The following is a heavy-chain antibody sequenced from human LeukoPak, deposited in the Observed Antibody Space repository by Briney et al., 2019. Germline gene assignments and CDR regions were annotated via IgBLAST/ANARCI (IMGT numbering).Heavy chain of an antibody. D-gene: IGHD5-24*01. CDR1: GYIFTTYY. J-gene: IGHJ4*02. V-gene: IGHV1-46*01. Sequence: GASVKVSCKASGYIFTTYYIHWVRQAPGQGLEWMGIINPSGGSTSYAQKFQGRVTMTRDTSTSTVYMELSSLRSEDTAVYYCASTLGGRDGYNQHPFDYWGQGTLVTVSS. CDR2: INPSGGST. CDR3: ASTLGGRDGYNQHPFDY.